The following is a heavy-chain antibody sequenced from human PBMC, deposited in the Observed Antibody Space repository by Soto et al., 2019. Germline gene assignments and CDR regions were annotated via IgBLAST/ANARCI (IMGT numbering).Heavy chain of an antibody. CDR1: GGTFSSYA. CDR2: IIPIFGTA. D-gene: IGHD6-13*01. CDR3: ARAVGGIAAAGTFDY. V-gene: IGHV1-69*06. J-gene: IGHJ4*02. Sequence: QVQLVQSGAEVKKPGSSVKVSCKASGGTFSSYAISWVRQAPGQGLEWMGGIIPIFGTANYAQKFQGRVTITEDKSTSAADMELSILRSEDPAVYYCARAVGGIAAAGTFDYWGQGTLVTVSS.